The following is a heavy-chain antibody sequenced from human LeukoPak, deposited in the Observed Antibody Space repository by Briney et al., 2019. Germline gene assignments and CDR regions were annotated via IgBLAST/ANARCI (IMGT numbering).Heavy chain of an antibody. J-gene: IGHJ4*02. CDR1: GFTFSSYA. CDR2: ISGSGGST. V-gene: IGHV3-23*01. Sequence: PGGSLRLSCAASGFTFSSYAMSWVRQAPGKGLEWVSAISGSGGSTYYADSVKGRFTISRDNSKNTLYLQMNSLRAEDTAVYYCAKDRGRATRHQPLWDYWGQGTLVTVSS. CDR3: AKDRGRATRHQPLWDY. D-gene: IGHD3-10*01.